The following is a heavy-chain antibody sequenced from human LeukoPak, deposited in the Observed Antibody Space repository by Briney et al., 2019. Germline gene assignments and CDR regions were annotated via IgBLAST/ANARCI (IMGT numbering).Heavy chain of an antibody. V-gene: IGHV3-23*01. J-gene: IGHJ4*02. CDR3: AREGDRGAEVADYFDY. Sequence: PGGSLRLSCAASGFTFSIYSMAWVRQAPGKGLEWVSVIGGGSAATFYADSVKGRFTISRDNSKNTMYLQISSLRSEDTAVYYCAREGDRGAEVADYFDYWGQGSLVTVSS. CDR2: IGGGSAAT. CDR1: GFTFSIYS. D-gene: IGHD6-19*01.